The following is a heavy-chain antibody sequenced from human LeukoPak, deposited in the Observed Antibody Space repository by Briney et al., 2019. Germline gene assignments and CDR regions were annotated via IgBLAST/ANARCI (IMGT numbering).Heavy chain of an antibody. CDR3: TRPTIAVAGNDY. CDR2: IRSKANSYAT. J-gene: IGHJ4*02. D-gene: IGHD6-19*01. CDR1: GFTFSGSA. Sequence: GGSLRLSXAASGFTFSGSAMHWVRQTSGKGLEWLGRIRSKANSYATAYAASVKGRFTISRDDSKNTACLQMNSLKTEDTAVYYCTRPTIAVAGNDYWGQGTLVTVSS. V-gene: IGHV3-73*01.